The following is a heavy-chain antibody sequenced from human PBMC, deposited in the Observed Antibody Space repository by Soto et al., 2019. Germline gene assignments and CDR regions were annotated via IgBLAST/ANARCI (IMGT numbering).Heavy chain of an antibody. CDR3: ASGYCSGGSCYFGY. CDR1: GGSISSYY. D-gene: IGHD2-15*01. V-gene: IGHV4-4*07. CDR2: IYTSGST. J-gene: IGHJ4*02. Sequence: QVQLQESGPGLVKPSETLSLTCTVSGGSISSYYWSWIRQPAGKGLEWIGRIYTSGSTNYNPSLKRRVTMSVDTSKNQFSLKLSSVTAADTAVYYCASGYCSGGSCYFGYWGQGTLVTVSS.